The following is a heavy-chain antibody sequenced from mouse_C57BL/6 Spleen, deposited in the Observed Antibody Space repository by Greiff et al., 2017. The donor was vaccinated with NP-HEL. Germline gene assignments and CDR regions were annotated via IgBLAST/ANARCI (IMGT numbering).Heavy chain of an antibody. V-gene: IGHV1-19*01. CDR1: GYTFTDYY. D-gene: IGHD3-2*02. J-gene: IGHJ2*01. CDR3: ARTAQATGYFDY. Sequence: VQLQQSGPVLVKPGASVKMSCKASGYTFTDYYMNWVKQSHGKSLEWIGVINPYNGGTSYNQKFKGKATLTVDKSSSTAYMELNSLTSEDSAVYYCARTAQATGYFDYWGQGTTLTVSS. CDR2: INPYNGGT.